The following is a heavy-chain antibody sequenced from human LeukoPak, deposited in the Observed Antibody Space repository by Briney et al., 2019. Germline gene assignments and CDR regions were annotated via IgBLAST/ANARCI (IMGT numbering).Heavy chain of an antibody. Sequence: SETLSLTCAVYGGSFSGYYWSWIRQPPGKGLEWIGEINHSGSTNYNPSLKSRVTISVDTSKNQFSLKLSSVTAADTAVYYCARAGYCSSTSCPRTRAGLAERGPNWFDPWGQGTLVTVSS. CDR1: GGSFSGYY. D-gene: IGHD2-2*01. V-gene: IGHV4-34*01. CDR2: INHSGST. CDR3: ARAGYCSSTSCPRTRAGLAERGPNWFDP. J-gene: IGHJ5*02.